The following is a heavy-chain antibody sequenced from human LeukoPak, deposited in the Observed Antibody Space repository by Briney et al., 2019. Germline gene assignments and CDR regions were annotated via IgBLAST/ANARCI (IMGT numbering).Heavy chain of an antibody. CDR1: GFIFSRYG. V-gene: IGHV3-30*18. CDR2: ISYDGSYK. CDR3: ANAPLTYSTSSLYPDY. Sequence: PGRSLRLSCAASGFIFSRYGMHGVRQAPGKGLEWVAVISYDGSYKYYADSVKGRFTISRDNSMNTLYLQMNSLRAEDTAQYYCANAPLTYSTSSLYPDYWGPGTLVTVSS. J-gene: IGHJ4*02. D-gene: IGHD6-13*01.